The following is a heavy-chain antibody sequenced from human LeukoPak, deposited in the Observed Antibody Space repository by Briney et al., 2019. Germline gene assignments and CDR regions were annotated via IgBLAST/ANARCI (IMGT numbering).Heavy chain of an antibody. CDR2: ISSSGSTI. CDR3: ARDIGYCSSTSCYTDWFDP. D-gene: IGHD2-2*02. V-gene: IGHV3-11*04. J-gene: IGHJ5*02. Sequence: PGGSLRLSCAASGFTFSDYYMSWIRQAPGKGLEWVSYISSSGSTIYYADSVKGRFTISRDNAKYSLSLQMNRLRAEDTSVYYCARDIGYCSSTSCYTDWFDPWGQGTLVTVSS. CDR1: GFTFSDYY.